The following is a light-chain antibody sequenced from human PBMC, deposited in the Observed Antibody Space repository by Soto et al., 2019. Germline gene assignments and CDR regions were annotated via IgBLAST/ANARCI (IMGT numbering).Light chain of an antibody. CDR3: QQFTSYSSLT. V-gene: IGKV1-5*01. CDR2: DAS. J-gene: IGKJ3*01. CDR1: QNMARW. Sequence: DIQMTQSPSTLSASVGDTVTITCRASQNMARWLAWYQQKPGKAPKLLIYDASNLESGVPSRISGSGSGTKFTLTISRLQPDDFATYYCQQFTSYSSLTFGPGTKVHIK.